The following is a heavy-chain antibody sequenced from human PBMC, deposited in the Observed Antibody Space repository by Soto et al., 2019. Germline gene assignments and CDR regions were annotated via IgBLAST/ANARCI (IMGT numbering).Heavy chain of an antibody. D-gene: IGHD1-26*01. Sequence: QLQLQESGPGLVKPSETLSLTCTVSGGSISSSSYYWGWIRQPPGKGLEWIGSIYYSGSTYYNPFPQSRVTIAVDTCKNQSSLKLSSVTAADTAVYYCARLRRGSYYTPEYFQHWGQGTLVTVSS. CDR1: GGSISSSSYY. J-gene: IGHJ1*01. CDR3: ARLRRGSYYTPEYFQH. V-gene: IGHV4-39*01. CDR2: IYYSGST.